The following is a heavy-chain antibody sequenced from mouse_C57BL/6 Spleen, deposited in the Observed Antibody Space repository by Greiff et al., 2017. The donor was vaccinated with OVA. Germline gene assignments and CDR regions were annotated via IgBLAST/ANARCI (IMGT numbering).Heavy chain of an antibody. Sequence: VQRVESGPELVKPGASVKISCKASGYAFSSSWMNWVKQRPGKGLEWIGRIYPGDGDTNYNGKFKGKATLTADKSSSTAYMQLSSLTSEDSAVYFCARSGTGTYYYAMDYWGQGTSVTVSS. J-gene: IGHJ4*01. CDR2: IYPGDGDT. CDR1: GYAFSSSW. CDR3: ARSGTGTYYYAMDY. V-gene: IGHV1-82*01. D-gene: IGHD4-1*01.